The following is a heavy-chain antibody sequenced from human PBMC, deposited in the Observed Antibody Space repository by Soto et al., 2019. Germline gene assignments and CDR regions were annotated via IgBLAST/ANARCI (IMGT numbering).Heavy chain of an antibody. Sequence: GGSLRLSCTASVFTFGDYAMSWVRQAPGKVLEWVGFIRSKAYGGTTEYAASVKGRFTISRDDSKSIAYLQMNSLKTEDTAVYYCTAGKLYPSLDFDYWGQGTLVTVS. J-gene: IGHJ4*02. V-gene: IGHV3-49*04. CDR1: VFTFGDYA. D-gene: IGHD2-8*01. CDR3: TAGKLYPSLDFDY. CDR2: IRSKAYGGTT.